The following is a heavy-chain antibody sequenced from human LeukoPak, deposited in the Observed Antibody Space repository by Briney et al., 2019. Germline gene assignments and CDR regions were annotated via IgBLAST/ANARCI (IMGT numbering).Heavy chain of an antibody. J-gene: IGHJ4*02. Sequence: GGSLRLSCADSGFTFSSYEMNWVRQAPGKGLEWVSYISSSGSTIYYADSVKGRFTISRDNAKNSLYLQMNSLRAEDTAVYYCAREGIRYGSGSLDWGQGTLVTVSS. D-gene: IGHD3-10*01. CDR2: ISSSGSTI. CDR1: GFTFSSYE. CDR3: AREGIRYGSGSLD. V-gene: IGHV3-48*03.